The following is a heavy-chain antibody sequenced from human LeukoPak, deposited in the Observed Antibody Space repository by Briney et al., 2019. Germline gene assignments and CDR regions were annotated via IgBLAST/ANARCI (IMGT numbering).Heavy chain of an antibody. V-gene: IGHV3-33*01. CDR1: GFTFSSYG. CDR2: IWYDGSNK. CDR3: ARAGDTAMVTGENYFDY. J-gene: IGHJ4*02. D-gene: IGHD5-18*01. Sequence: GGSLRLSCAASGFTFSSYGMHWVRQAPGKGLEWVAVIWYDGSNKYYADSVKGRFTISRDNSKNTLYLQMNSLRAEDTAVYYCARAGDTAMVTGENYFDYWGQGTLVTVSS.